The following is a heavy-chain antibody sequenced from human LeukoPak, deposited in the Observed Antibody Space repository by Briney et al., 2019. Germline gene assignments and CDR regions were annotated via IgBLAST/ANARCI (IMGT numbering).Heavy chain of an antibody. CDR1: GFTFRSYG. CDR3: ANGGGAYDVIDY. D-gene: IGHD3-16*01. CDR2: IRYDGSNK. Sequence: GGSLRLSCAASGFTFRSYGMHWVRQAPGKGLEWVAYIRYDGSNKFYTVSVKGRFTISRDNSKNTLYLQMNSLRSEDTGVYYCANGGGAYDVIDYWVQGALVTVSS. V-gene: IGHV3-30*02. J-gene: IGHJ4*02.